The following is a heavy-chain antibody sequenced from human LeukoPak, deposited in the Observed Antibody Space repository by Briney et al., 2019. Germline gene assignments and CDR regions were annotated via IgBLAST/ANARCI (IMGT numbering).Heavy chain of an antibody. Sequence: ASVKVSCKASGGTFSSYAISWVRQAPGQGLEWMGWISAYNGNTNYAQKLQGRVTMTTDTSTSTAYMELRSLRSDDTAVYYCARGVQYSSSWYLDYWGQGTLVTVSS. CDR3: ARGVQYSSSWYLDY. V-gene: IGHV1-18*01. J-gene: IGHJ4*02. CDR2: ISAYNGNT. CDR1: GGTFSSYA. D-gene: IGHD6-13*01.